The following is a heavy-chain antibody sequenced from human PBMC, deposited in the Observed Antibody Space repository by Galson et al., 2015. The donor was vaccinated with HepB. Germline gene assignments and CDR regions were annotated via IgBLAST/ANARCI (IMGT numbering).Heavy chain of an antibody. CDR2: IWYDGSNK. CDR3: ARDRYYDFWGGYYLEYYFDY. CDR1: GFTFSSYG. Sequence: SLRLSCAASGFTFSSYGMHWVRQAPGKRLEWVAVIWYDGSNKYYADSVKGRFTISRDNSKNTLYLQMNSLRAEDTAVYYCARDRYYDFWGGYYLEYYFDYWGQGTLVTVSS. V-gene: IGHV3-33*01. D-gene: IGHD3-3*01. J-gene: IGHJ4*02.